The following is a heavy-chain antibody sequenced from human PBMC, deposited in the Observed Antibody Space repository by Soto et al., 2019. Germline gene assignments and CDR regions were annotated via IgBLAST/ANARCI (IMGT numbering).Heavy chain of an antibody. J-gene: IGHJ6*02. D-gene: IGHD1-26*01. CDR2: IVVGSGNT. Sequence: ASVKVSCKASGFTFTSSAVQWVRQARGQRLEWIGWIVVGSGNTNYAQKFQERVTITRDMSTSTAYMELSSLRSEDTATYYCARKREGNWNYSYGMPVGGQGTTVTVSS. CDR3: ARKREGNWNYSYGMPV. CDR1: GFTFTSSA. V-gene: IGHV1-58*01.